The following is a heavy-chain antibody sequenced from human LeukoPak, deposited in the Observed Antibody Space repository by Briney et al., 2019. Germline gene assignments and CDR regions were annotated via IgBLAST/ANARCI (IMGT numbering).Heavy chain of an antibody. D-gene: IGHD5-18*01. CDR3: ARVNSYGYAGYFDY. J-gene: IGHJ4*02. CDR2: IYYSGST. V-gene: IGHV4-59*01. CDR1: GGSISSYY. Sequence: PSETLSLTCTVSGGSISSYYWSWIRQPPGKGLEWIGYIYYSGSTNYNPSLKSRVTISVDTSKNQFSLKLSSVTAADMAVYYCARVNSYGYAGYFDYWGQGTLVTVSS.